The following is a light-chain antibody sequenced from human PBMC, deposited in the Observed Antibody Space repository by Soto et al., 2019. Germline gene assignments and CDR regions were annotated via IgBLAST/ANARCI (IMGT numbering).Light chain of an antibody. V-gene: IGKV1-5*03. Sequence: QSPSTLSAFVGDRVTITCRASQNINSWLAWYQQKPGKAPKLLIYKASSLQSGVPSRFSGRGSGTEFTLTISSLQLVYFAIYYCQHNEVYRTFGKGKRGGIK. CDR3: QHNEVYRT. J-gene: IGKJ5*01. CDR1: QNINSW. CDR2: KAS.